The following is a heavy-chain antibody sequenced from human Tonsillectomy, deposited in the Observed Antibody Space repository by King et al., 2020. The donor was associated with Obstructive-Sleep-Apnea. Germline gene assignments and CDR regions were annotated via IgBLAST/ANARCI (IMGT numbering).Heavy chain of an antibody. V-gene: IGHV3-30*03. D-gene: IGHD3-10*01. CDR1: GFTFSNSG. J-gene: IGHJ4*02. CDR2: ISYDGGDK. CDR3: AREGGGSGSSTFDY. Sequence: VQLVQSGGGVVQPGRSLRLSCAASGFTFSNSGMHWVRQAPGKGLEWVTFISYDGGDKHYADSVKGRFTISRDNSKNTLYLQMNSLTAEDTAVYYCAREGGGSGSSTFDYWGQGTLVTVSS.